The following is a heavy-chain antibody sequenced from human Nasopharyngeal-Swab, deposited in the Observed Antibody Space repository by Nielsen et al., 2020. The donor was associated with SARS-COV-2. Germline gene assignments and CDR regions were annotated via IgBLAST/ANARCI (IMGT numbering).Heavy chain of an antibody. D-gene: IGHD6-13*01. CDR2: IYYSGST. J-gene: IGHJ6*02. Sequence: SETLSLICTVSGGSISSYYWSWIRQPPGKGLEWIGYIYYSGSTNYNPSLKSRVTISVDTSKNQFSLKLSSVTAADTAVYYCARAYSSSWYPGYYYYGMDVWGQGTTVTVSS. V-gene: IGHV4-59*01. CDR3: ARAYSSSWYPGYYYYGMDV. CDR1: GGSISSYY.